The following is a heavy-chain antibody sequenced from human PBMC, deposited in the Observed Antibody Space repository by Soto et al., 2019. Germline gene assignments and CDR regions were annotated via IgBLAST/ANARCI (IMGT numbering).Heavy chain of an antibody. Sequence: PGGSLRLSCVGSGFTFSNYGMHWVRQPPGKGLGWVALISDDGDKRYYADSVRGRLIISRDNSKDTPYLQMNSLGPDDTAVYFCAKARVRIVGANSFDYWGQGTPVTVSS. CDR1: GFTFSNYG. V-gene: IGHV3-30*18. D-gene: IGHD1-26*01. J-gene: IGHJ4*02. CDR2: ISDDGDKR. CDR3: AKARVRIVGANSFDY.